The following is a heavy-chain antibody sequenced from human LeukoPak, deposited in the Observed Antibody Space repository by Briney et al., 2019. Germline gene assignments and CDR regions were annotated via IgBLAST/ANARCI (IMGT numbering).Heavy chain of an antibody. Sequence: SETLSLTCGVSGGSITTTNYWSWVRQSPGRGLEWIGEISLSGYTGFNPSLRGRVTMSLGESKNHLSLTLTSVTAADTAIYYCSRESGPYSPFGHWGQGILVTVTT. CDR2: ISLSGYT. CDR1: GGSITTTNY. V-gene: IGHV4-4*02. J-gene: IGHJ4*02. CDR3: SRESGPYSPFGH. D-gene: IGHD1-26*01.